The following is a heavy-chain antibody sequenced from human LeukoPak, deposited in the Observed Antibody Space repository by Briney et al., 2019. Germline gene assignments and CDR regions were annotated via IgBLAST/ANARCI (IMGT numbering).Heavy chain of an antibody. D-gene: IGHD2-21*01. CDR1: GFTFSTYG. CDR2: ISYDGSNK. Sequence: GGSLRLSCAASGFTFSTYGMHWVRQAPGKGLEWVAVISYDGSNKYYADSVKGRFTISRDNSKNTVYLQMNSLRAEDTAVYYCAKDSYPASWFDPWGQGTLVTVSS. V-gene: IGHV3-30*18. CDR3: AKDSYPASWFDP. J-gene: IGHJ5*02.